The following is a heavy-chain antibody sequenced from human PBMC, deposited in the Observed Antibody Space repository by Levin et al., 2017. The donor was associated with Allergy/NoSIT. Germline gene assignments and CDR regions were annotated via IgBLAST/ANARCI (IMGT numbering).Heavy chain of an antibody. CDR3: ATDNFDSSSPGFDY. V-gene: IGHV3-21*01. CDR1: GFTFSTYS. J-gene: IGHJ4*02. Sequence: SGGSLRLSCAASGFTFSTYSMNWVRQAPGKGLEWVSSISSRSSYIYYADSVKDRFTISRDNAKTSLYLQMNSLRAEDTAVYYCATDNFDSSSPGFDYWGLGTLVAVSS. CDR2: ISSRSSYI. D-gene: IGHD6-6*01.